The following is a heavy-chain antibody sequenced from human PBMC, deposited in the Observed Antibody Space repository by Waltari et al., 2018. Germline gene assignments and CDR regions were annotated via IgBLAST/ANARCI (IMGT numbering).Heavy chain of an antibody. Sequence: QVQLVQSGSELKKPGASVKVSCKAYGYTFTSYHLNWLRQAPGQGLDWMGWINTNTGNPTYVQGFTGRFVFSLDTSVSTAYLQINSLKAEDTAVYYCVRERWSGSTSPPGYWGQGTPVTVSS. CDR2: INTNTGNP. D-gene: IGHD1-7*01. V-gene: IGHV7-4-1*02. CDR3: VRERWSGSTSPPGY. J-gene: IGHJ4*02. CDR1: GYTFTSYH.